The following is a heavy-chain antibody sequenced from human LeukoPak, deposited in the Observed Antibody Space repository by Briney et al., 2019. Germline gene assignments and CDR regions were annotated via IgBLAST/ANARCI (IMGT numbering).Heavy chain of an antibody. CDR3: ARRSGSYKIADYFDY. Sequence: SETLSLTCTVSDYSITSGYYWDWIRQPPGKGLEWIGSIHHSGSTDYNPSLKSRVIMSVDTSKNQISLNIRSVAAADTALYYCARRSGSYKIADYFDYWGQGSQVTVS. CDR1: DYSITSGYY. V-gene: IGHV4-38-2*02. J-gene: IGHJ4*02. D-gene: IGHD1-26*01. CDR2: IHHSGST.